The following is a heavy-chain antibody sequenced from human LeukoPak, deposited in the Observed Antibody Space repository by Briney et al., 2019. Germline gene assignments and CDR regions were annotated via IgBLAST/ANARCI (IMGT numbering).Heavy chain of an antibody. CDR3: ASSRMHFDY. Sequence: TLSLTCAVSGGSISSGGYSWSWIRQAPGKGLEWIGYIYHSGSTYYNPSLKSRVTMSVDKSKNQFSLKLSSVTAADTAVYYCASSRMHFDYWGQGTLVTVSS. V-gene: IGHV4-30-2*01. CDR2: IYHSGST. CDR1: GGSISSGGYS. J-gene: IGHJ4*02.